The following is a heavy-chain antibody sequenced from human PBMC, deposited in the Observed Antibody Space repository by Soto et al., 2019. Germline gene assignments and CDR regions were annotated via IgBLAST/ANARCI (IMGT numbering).Heavy chain of an antibody. CDR3: ARDEATMVRGIGNFDH. V-gene: IGHV4-59*01. CDR1: GGSISTNW. CDR2: IYNSGST. Sequence: QVQLQESGPGLVKPSETLSLTCSVSGGSISTNWWSWIRQTPGKGLEWIGYIYNSGSTNYNPSLKSRVTISLDTSKNQFSLKPTSVTAADTAVYYCARDEATMVRGIGNFDHWGQGTLVTVSS. D-gene: IGHD3-10*01. J-gene: IGHJ4*02.